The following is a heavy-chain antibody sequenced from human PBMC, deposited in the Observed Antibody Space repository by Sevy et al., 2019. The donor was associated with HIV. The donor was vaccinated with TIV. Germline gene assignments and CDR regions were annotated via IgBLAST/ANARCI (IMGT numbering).Heavy chain of an antibody. Sequence: ASVKVSCKASGYTFTSYAMHWVRQAPGQRLEWMGWINAGNGNTKYSQKFQGRVTITRDTSASTAYMELSSLRSEDTAGYYCARGDYDYVWGSYTSDYWGQGILVTVSS. CDR1: GYTFTSYA. CDR2: INAGNGNT. CDR3: ARGDYDYVWGSYTSDY. J-gene: IGHJ4*02. D-gene: IGHD3-16*01. V-gene: IGHV1-3*01.